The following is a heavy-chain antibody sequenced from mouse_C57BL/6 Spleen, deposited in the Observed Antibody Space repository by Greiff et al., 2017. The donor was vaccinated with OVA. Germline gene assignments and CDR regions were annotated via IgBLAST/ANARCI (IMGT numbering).Heavy chain of an antibody. CDR2: ISYDGSN. CDR1: GYSITSGYY. J-gene: IGHJ1*03. CDR3: ARGGPYYYGSSNWYFDV. Sequence: EVQLVESGPGLVKPSQSLSLTCSVTGYSITSGYYWNWIRQFPGNKLEWMGYISYDGSNNYNPSLKNRISITRDTSKNQFFLKLNSVTTEDTATYYCARGGPYYYGSSNWYFDVWGTGTTVTVSS. D-gene: IGHD1-1*01. V-gene: IGHV3-6*01.